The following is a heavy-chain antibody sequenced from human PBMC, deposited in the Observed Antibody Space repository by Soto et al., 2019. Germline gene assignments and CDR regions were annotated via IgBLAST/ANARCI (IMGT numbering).Heavy chain of an antibody. D-gene: IGHD3-22*01. CDR2: IGGSDGST. J-gene: IGHJ4*02. CDR3: AKFDSRGYARAPFDY. CDR1: GFTFSTYA. Sequence: EVHLLESGGGVVQPGGSLRLSCAASGFTFSTYAMSWVRQAPGKGLEWVSGIGGSDGSTFYADSVKGRFTISRDNSKNTLSLQMNSLRAEDTAVYYCAKFDSRGYARAPFDYWGQGTLVTVSS. V-gene: IGHV3-23*01.